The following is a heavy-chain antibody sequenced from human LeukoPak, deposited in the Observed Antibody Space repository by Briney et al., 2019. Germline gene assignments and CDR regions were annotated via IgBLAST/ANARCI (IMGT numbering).Heavy chain of an antibody. CDR2: ISGSGDTT. CDR1: GFTFSSFW. D-gene: IGHD6-19*01. V-gene: IGHV3-23*01. Sequence: QTGGSLRLSCAASGFTFSSFWMHWVRQAPGKGLEWVSGISGSGDTTYYADSVKGRFTISRDNSKNTVYLQMNSLRAEDTAVYYCAKGIAVAGNSQYFDYWGQGTLVIVSS. CDR3: AKGIAVAGNSQYFDY. J-gene: IGHJ4*02.